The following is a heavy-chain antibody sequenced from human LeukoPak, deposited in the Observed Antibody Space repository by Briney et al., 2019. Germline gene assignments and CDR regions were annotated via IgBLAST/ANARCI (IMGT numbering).Heavy chain of an antibody. Sequence: GESLKISCKGSGYSFTNYWISGVRQMPGKGLEWMGRIDPRDSYTKYSPSFEGHVTLSLDKSISSAFLQWNSLKASDSAMYYCATGASKVTTDFANYWGQGTQVAVSS. CDR3: ATGASKVTTDFANY. V-gene: IGHV5-10-1*01. CDR1: GYSFTNYW. D-gene: IGHD4-17*01. J-gene: IGHJ4*02. CDR2: IDPRDSYT.